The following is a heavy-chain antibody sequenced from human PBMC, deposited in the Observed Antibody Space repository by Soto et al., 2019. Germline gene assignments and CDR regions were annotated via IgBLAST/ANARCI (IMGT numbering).Heavy chain of an antibody. J-gene: IGHJ4*02. V-gene: IGHV1-18*01. CDR2: ISAYNGNT. CDR1: GYTFTSYG. D-gene: IGHD1-26*01. Sequence: ASVKVSCKASGYTFTSYGISWVRQAPGQGLEWMGWISAYNGNTKYAQKLQGRVTMTTDTSTSTAYMELRSLRSDDTAVYYRARDAAVGLFDYWGQGTLVTVSS. CDR3: ARDAAVGLFDY.